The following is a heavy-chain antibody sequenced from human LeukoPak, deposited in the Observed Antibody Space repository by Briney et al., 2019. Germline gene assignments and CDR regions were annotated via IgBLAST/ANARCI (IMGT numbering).Heavy chain of an antibody. CDR3: ARVGWNGGNSGRVLVGDY. J-gene: IGHJ4*02. Sequence: GASVKVSCKASGGTFSSYAISWVRQAPGQGLEWMGGIIPIFGTANYAQKFQGRVTITADESTSTAYMELSSLRSEDTAVYYCARVGWNGGNSGRVLVGDYWGQGTLVPVSS. D-gene: IGHD4-23*01. CDR2: IIPIFGTA. CDR1: GGTFSSYA. V-gene: IGHV1-69*13.